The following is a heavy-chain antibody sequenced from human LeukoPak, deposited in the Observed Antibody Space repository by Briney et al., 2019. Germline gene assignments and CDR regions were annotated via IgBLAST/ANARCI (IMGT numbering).Heavy chain of an antibody. J-gene: IGHJ6*03. CDR3: ARHGTNYYYYYMDV. V-gene: IGHV3-23*01. Sequence: GGSLRLSCAASGFTFSSYGMSWVRQAPGNGLEWVSAISGSGGSTYYADSVKGRFTISRDNSKNTLYLQMNSLRAEDTAVYYCARHGTNYYYYYMDVWGKGTTVTVSS. CDR1: GFTFSSYG. CDR2: ISGSGGST. D-gene: IGHD5-24*01.